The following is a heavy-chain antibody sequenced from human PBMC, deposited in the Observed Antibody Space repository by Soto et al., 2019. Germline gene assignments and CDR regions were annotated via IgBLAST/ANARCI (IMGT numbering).Heavy chain of an antibody. V-gene: IGHV3-33*01. D-gene: IGHD5-12*01. CDR2: IWYDGSNK. CDR3: ARGMTMAVEMATIAPSKTRPASFDY. CDR1: GFTFSSYG. Sequence: GGSLRLSCAASGFTFSSYGMHWVRQAPGKGLEWVAVIWYDGSNKYYADSVKGRFTISRDNSKNTLYLQMNSLRAEDTAVYYCARGMTMAVEMATIAPSKTRPASFDYWGQGTLVTVSS. J-gene: IGHJ4*02.